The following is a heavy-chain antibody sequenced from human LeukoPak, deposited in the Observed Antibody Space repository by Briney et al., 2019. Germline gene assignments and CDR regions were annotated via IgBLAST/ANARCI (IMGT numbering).Heavy chain of an antibody. J-gene: IGHJ3*02. CDR2: IYPGESDT. D-gene: IGHD3-22*01. CDR3: ARRNYYDSRRDAFDI. CDR1: GYSFTSYW. Sequence: GESLKISCKGSGYSFTSYWIGWVRQMPGKGLGWMGIIYPGESDTRYSPSFRGQVTISADKSISTAYLQWSSLQPSATAMYYCARRNYYDSRRDAFDIWGQGTMVTVSS. V-gene: IGHV5-51*01.